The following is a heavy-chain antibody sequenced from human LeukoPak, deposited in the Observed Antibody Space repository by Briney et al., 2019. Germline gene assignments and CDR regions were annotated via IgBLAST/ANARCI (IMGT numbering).Heavy chain of an antibody. J-gene: IGHJ4*02. V-gene: IGHV3-66*01. D-gene: IGHD1-7*01. CDR1: GFTVSSNY. Sequence: GGSLRLSCAASGFTVSSNYMNWVRQAPGKGLEWVSVIYSGGGTYYADSVKGRFTISRDNSKNTLYLQMNSLRAEDTAVYYCARGNYRWDFDYWGQGTLVTVSS. CDR3: ARGNYRWDFDY. CDR2: IYSGGGT.